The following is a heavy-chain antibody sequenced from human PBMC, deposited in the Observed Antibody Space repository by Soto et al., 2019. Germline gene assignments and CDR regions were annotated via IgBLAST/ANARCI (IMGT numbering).Heavy chain of an antibody. D-gene: IGHD6-19*01. CDR2: INPNSGGT. Sequence: VASVKVSCKASGYTFSGYSLHWVRQVPGQGPEWMGWINPNSGGTKYAQQFRGRVTMTRDTSISTAYMEMSRLTSDDTAVYYCALPTAVADTFEYWGQGTLVTVSS. J-gene: IGHJ4*02. CDR1: GYTFSGYS. CDR3: ALPTAVADTFEY. V-gene: IGHV1-2*02.